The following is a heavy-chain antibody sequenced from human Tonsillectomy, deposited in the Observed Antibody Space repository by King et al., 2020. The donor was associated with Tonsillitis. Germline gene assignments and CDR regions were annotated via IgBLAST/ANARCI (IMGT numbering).Heavy chain of an antibody. CDR2: IYYTGST. J-gene: IGHJ4*02. Sequence: QLQESGPGLVKPSETLSLNCTVSGDSISSYYWSWIRQPPGKGLEWIGYIYYTGSTNYNPSLKSRVTISVDTSKNQFSLKLSSVTAADTAVYYCARFGRGYCSGGNCYSDLDYWGQGTLVTVSS. CDR3: ARFGRGYCSGGNCYSDLDY. CDR1: GDSISSYY. V-gene: IGHV4-59*01. D-gene: IGHD2-15*01.